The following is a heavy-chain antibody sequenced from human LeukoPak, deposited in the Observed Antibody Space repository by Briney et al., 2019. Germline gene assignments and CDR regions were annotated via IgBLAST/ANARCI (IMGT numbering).Heavy chain of an antibody. CDR3: ARVVGYYCYMDV. CDR2: IYHSGST. CDR1: GYSISSGYY. V-gene: IGHV4-38-2*02. J-gene: IGHJ6*03. D-gene: IGHD2-15*01. Sequence: KSSETLSLTCTVSGYSISSGYYWGWIRQPPGKGLEWIGSIYHSGSTYYNPSLKSRVTISVDTSKNQFSLKLSSVTAADTAVYYCARVVGYYCYMDVWGKGTTVTVSS.